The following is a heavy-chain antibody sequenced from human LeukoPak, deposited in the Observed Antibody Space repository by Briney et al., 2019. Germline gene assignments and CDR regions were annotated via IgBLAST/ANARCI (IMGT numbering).Heavy chain of an antibody. CDR3: AKEGCSSTSCYRGDAFDI. Sequence: GGSLRLSCAASGFTFSSYAMSWVRQAPGKGLEWVSAISGSGGSTYYADSVKGRFTISRDNSKNTLYLQMNSLRAEDTAVYYCAKEGCSSTSCYRGDAFDIWGQGTMVTVSS. D-gene: IGHD2-2*02. J-gene: IGHJ3*02. CDR2: ISGSGGST. V-gene: IGHV3-23*01. CDR1: GFTFSSYA.